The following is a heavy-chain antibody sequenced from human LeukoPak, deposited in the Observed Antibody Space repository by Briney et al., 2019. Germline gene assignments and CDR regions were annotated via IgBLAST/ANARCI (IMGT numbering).Heavy chain of an antibody. J-gene: IGHJ4*02. CDR1: GFTFSSYG. V-gene: IGHV3-30*18. D-gene: IGHD3-10*01. CDR2: ISYDGSNK. CDR3: AKDGRAYYYGSGSYSDY. Sequence: GGSLRLSCAASGFTFSSYGMHWVRQAPGKGLEWVAVISYDGSNKYYAESVEGRFTISRDNSKNTLYLQMNSLRAEDTAVYYCAKDGRAYYYGSGSYSDYWGQGTLVTVSS.